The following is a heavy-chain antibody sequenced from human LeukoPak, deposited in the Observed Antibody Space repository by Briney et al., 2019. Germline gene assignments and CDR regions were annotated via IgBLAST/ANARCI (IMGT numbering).Heavy chain of an antibody. D-gene: IGHD6-6*01. CDR2: INWNGGST. CDR3: ARDLKQLARFKNYYYYYYMDV. V-gene: IGHV3-20*04. CDR1: GFTFDDYG. J-gene: IGHJ6*03. Sequence: GGSLRLSCAASGFTFDDYGMSWVRQAPGKGLEWVSGINWNGGSTGYADSVKGRFTISRDNAKNSLYLQMNSLRAEDTALYYCARDLKQLARFKNYYYYYYMDVWGEGTTVTVSS.